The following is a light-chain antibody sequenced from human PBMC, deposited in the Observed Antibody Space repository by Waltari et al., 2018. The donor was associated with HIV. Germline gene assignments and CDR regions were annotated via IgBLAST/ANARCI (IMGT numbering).Light chain of an antibody. J-gene: IGLJ3*02. CDR3: QSTDSSGVYWV. Sequence: SYELTQPPSVSVSPGQTARVTCSGDALPKRYAYWYQQRPGQAPVLLIFRDTERPSGIPERFSSSSSGTTVTLTIRAVQAEDEADYYCQSTDSSGVYWVFGGETTLTVL. CDR1: ALPKRY. CDR2: RDT. V-gene: IGLV3-25*03.